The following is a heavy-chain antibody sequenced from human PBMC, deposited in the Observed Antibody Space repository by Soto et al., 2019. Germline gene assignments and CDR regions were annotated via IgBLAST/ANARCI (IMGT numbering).Heavy chain of an antibody. CDR1: GFTFGTTD. Sequence: EFQLLQSGGGLVQPGGSLTLSCAASGFTFGTTDMSWVRQAPGEGLGWVSTIDGSGGITYYADSVKGRFTISRDNSRNTVYLKMNSLRGNDTALYYCVKNSGWFNTGGQGAMGTVSS. CDR2: IDGSGGIT. D-gene: IGHD3-10*01. J-gene: IGHJ5*02. CDR3: VKNSGWFNT. V-gene: IGHV3-23*01.